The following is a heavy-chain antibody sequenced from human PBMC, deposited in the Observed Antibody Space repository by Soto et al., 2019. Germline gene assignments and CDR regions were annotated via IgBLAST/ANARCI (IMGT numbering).Heavy chain of an antibody. Sequence: QVLLQQWGAGLLKPSETLSLTCAVSGGSFSGYYWTWIRQAPEKGLEWIGEINHSGTTNYNPSLKSRVSVSVDTSKNQFSLKLTSVTAADTCVYYCARGRRWGQSVKGLDSWGQGTLVTVSS. CDR1: GGSFSGYY. D-gene: IGHD3-16*01. V-gene: IGHV4-34*01. CDR3: ARGRRWGQSVKGLDS. CDR2: INHSGTT. J-gene: IGHJ4*02.